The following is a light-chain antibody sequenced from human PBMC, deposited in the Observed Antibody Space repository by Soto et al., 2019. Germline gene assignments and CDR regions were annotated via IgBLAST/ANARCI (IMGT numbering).Light chain of an antibody. CDR3: SSYTTGGSYV. J-gene: IGLJ1*01. Sequence: QSALTQPASVSGSPGLSIAISSTGTSSDVGGYNSFSWYQQHPGKAPKLMIYDVSTRPSGVSNRFSGSKSGNTASLTISGLQAEDEGDYYCSSYTTGGSYVFGTGTKLTVL. CDR2: DVS. V-gene: IGLV2-14*01. CDR1: SSDVGGYNS.